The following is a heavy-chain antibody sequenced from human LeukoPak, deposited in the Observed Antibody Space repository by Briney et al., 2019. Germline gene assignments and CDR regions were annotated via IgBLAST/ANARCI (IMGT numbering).Heavy chain of an antibody. CDR1: GGSISSGSYY. CDR2: FFYRGNT. V-gene: IGHV4-39*07. J-gene: IGHJ5*02. CDR3: ARDIQWLDP. Sequence: SETLSLTCTVSGGSISSGSYYWGWIRQPPGEGLEWIGSFFYRGNTYYNPSLMSRVSISVDASKNQFSLNLKSVTAADTAVYYCARDIQWLDPWGQGTLVTVSS. D-gene: IGHD6-19*01.